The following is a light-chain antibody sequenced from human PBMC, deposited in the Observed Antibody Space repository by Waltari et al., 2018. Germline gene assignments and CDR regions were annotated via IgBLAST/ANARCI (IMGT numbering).Light chain of an antibody. V-gene: IGLV1-44*01. CDR1: SSHIRTYN. CDR2: LNN. Sequence: QSVLTQPPSASGTPGQRVTLSCSGSSSHIRTYNVNWYQHLPGAAPKLLICLNNQRPSGVPDRFSASKSGTSASLAISGLQSEDEADYYCAAWDGSLNGVVFGGGTKLTVL. CDR3: AAWDGSLNGVV. J-gene: IGLJ2*01.